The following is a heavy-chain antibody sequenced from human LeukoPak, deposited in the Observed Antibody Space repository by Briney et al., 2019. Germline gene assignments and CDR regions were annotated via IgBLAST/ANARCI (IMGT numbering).Heavy chain of an antibody. CDR2: INWNGGST. CDR1: GFTFSYYS. D-gene: IGHD4-23*01. Sequence: GGSLRLSCAASGFTFSYYSTNWVRQAPGRGLEWVSGINWNGGSTGYADSVKGRFTISRDNAKNSLYLQMNSLRAEDTALYYCARDWAYGGNSAYWGQGTLVTVSS. V-gene: IGHV3-20*04. CDR3: ARDWAYGGNSAY. J-gene: IGHJ4*02.